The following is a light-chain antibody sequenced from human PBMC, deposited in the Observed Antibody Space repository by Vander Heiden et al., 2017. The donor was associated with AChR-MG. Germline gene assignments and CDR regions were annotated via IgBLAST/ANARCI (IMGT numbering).Light chain of an antibody. V-gene: IGLV10-54*04. J-gene: IGLJ1*01. CDR1: SNNIGFQG. Sequence: QAGLTQPPSVSKDLRQTATLTCTGNSNNIGFQGAAWLQQHQGHPPKLLFYRNNSRPSGISERFSASRSGNTASLTITGLQPEDEADYYCSAWDRRLTGYVFGTGTKVTVL. CDR3: SAWDRRLTGYV. CDR2: RNN.